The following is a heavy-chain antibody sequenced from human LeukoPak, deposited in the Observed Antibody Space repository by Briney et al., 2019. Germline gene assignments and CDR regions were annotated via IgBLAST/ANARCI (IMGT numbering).Heavy chain of an antibody. CDR2: IYYSESS. D-gene: IGHD4-23*01. CDR3: ARTNYGGNSTYYYYMDV. V-gene: IGHV4-59*01. Sequence: SETLSLTCTVSCGSISSYYWSWIRQPPGKGLEWIGNIYYSESSNYNPSLKTRVTISADTSKNQFSLKLSSVTAADTAVYFCARTNYGGNSTYYYYMDVWGKGTTVTVSS. J-gene: IGHJ6*03. CDR1: CGSISSYY.